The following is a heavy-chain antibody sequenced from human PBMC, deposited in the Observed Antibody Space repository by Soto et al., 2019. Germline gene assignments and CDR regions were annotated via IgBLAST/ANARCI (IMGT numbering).Heavy chain of an antibody. V-gene: IGHV3-7*03. CDR2: INQDGSDS. Sequence: GGSLRLSCVASGFTFSRFWMNWVRQAPGKGLEWVANINQDGSDSYFVDSVKGRFTISRDNAKNSLFLQMNNLRAEDTAVYYCARDPRSGPTYCGPQFDYWGQGVLVTVSS. D-gene: IGHD6-19*01. J-gene: IGHJ4*02. CDR1: GFTFSRFW. CDR3: ARDPRSGPTYCGPQFDY.